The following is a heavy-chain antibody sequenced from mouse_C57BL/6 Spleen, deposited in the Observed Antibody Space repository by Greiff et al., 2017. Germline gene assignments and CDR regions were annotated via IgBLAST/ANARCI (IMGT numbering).Heavy chain of an antibody. CDR3: TVITTVVARGDY. CDR1: GYTFTDYE. CDR2: IDPETGGT. V-gene: IGHV1-15*01. J-gene: IGHJ2*01. D-gene: IGHD1-1*01. Sequence: QVQLQQSGAELVRPGASVTLSCMASGYTFTDYEMHWVKQTPVHGLEWIGAIDPETGGTAYNQKFKGKAILTADKSSGTAYMELRSLTSEDSAVYYCTVITTVVARGDYWGQGTTLTVSS.